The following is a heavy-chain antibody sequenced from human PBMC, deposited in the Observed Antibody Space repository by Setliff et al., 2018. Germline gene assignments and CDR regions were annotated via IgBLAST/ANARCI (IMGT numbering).Heavy chain of an antibody. CDR1: GFTFSSYS. J-gene: IGHJ4*02. V-gene: IGHV3-49*04. Sequence: PGGSLRLSCAASGFTFSSYSMSWVRQAPGKGLEWVGFIRSKAYGGTTEYAASVKGRFTISRDDSKSIAYLQMNSLKTEDTAVYYCTRNLAYYDFWSGYPNNYYFDYWGQGTLVTVSS. CDR3: TRNLAYYDFWSGYPNNYYFDY. D-gene: IGHD3-3*01. CDR2: IRSKAYGGTT.